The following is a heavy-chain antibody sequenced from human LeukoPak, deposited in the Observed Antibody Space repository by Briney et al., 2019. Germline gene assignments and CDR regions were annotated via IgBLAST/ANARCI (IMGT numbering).Heavy chain of an antibody. CDR2: IIPIFGST. CDR1: GDIFNSYS. V-gene: IGHV1-69*05. D-gene: IGHD1-26*01. CDR3: ARVGRGRGSLPNSYYYMDV. Sequence: SVKVSCNASGDIFNSYSVSWVRQAPGQGLEWMGGIIPIFGSTNYAQKFQGRVTITTVQSTRTAYMELNSLSSDDTAVYYCARVGRGRGSLPNSYYYMDVWGKGTTVTVSS. J-gene: IGHJ6*03.